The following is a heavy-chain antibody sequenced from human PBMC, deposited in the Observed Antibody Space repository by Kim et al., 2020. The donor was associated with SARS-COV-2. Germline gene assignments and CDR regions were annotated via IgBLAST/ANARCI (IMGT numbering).Heavy chain of an antibody. CDR1: GFSLSTSGMC. J-gene: IGHJ6*04. CDR2: SDWDDAN. Sequence: SGPTLVNPTQTLTLTCTFSGFSLSTSGMCVSWIRQPPGKALEWLARSDWDDANYYSTSLKTRLTISKDTSKNQVVLTMTNMDPVDTATYYCARTLPDYYYSGMDVWGTGTTVTVSP. V-gene: IGHV2-70*11. CDR3: ARTLPDYYYSGMDV.